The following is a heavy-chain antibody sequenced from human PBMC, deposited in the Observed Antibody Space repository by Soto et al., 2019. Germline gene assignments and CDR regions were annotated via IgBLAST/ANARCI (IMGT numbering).Heavy chain of an antibody. CDR1: GDSVSSNSAA. CDR2: TYYRSKWYN. D-gene: IGHD4-17*01. V-gene: IGHV6-1*01. CDR3: ARDWPRATVTTPYSYYFLDV. Sequence: SQTLSLTCAISGDSVSSNSAAWNWIRQSPSRGLEWLGRTYYRSKWYNDYAVSVKSRITINPDTSKNQFSLQLNSVTPEDTAVYYCARDWPRATVTTPYSYYFLDVWGKGTTVTGSS. J-gene: IGHJ6*03.